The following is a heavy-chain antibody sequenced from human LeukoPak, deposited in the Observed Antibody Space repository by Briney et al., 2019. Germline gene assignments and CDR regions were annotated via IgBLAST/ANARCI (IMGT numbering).Heavy chain of an antibody. CDR1: GFTFSDYY. J-gene: IGHJ6*02. Sequence: GGSLRLSCAASGFTFSDYYMSWIRQAPGKGLEWVSYISSSGSTIYYADSVKGRFTISRDNAKNSLYLQMNSLRAEDTAVYYCARALTIFGVVMPLGYYVMDVWGQGTTVTVSS. D-gene: IGHD3-3*01. V-gene: IGHV3-11*04. CDR3: ARALTIFGVVMPLGYYVMDV. CDR2: ISSSGSTI.